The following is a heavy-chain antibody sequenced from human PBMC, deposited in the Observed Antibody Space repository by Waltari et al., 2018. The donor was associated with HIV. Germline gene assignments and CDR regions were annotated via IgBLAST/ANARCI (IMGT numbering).Heavy chain of an antibody. CDR1: GFIVANFV. V-gene: IGHV3-9*01. CDR2: ISSNSKTK. Sequence: EVQLVVSGGGLVQPGRSLRLSCAAPGFIVANFVMHWVRQCPGKGLEWVSLISSNSKTKVYADSVKGRFTISRDNARDSLYLQMNSLRVEDTAFYYCACSDEYYGGDGGAFDIWSQGTMVTVSS. CDR3: ACSDEYYGGDGGAFDI. J-gene: IGHJ3*02. D-gene: IGHD2-21*02.